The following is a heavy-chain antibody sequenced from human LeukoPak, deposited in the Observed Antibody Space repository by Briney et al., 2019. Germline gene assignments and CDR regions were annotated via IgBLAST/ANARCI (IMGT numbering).Heavy chain of an antibody. V-gene: IGHV1-69*06. CDR2: IIPIFGTA. J-gene: IGHJ5*02. Sequence: SVKVSCKASGGTFSSYAISWVRQAPGQGLEWMGGIIPIFGTANYAQKFQGRVTITADKSTSTAYMKLSSLRSEDTAVYYCAAELRGVGMGDPWGQGTLVTVSS. D-gene: IGHD3-10*01. CDR1: GGTFSSYA. CDR3: AAELRGVGMGDP.